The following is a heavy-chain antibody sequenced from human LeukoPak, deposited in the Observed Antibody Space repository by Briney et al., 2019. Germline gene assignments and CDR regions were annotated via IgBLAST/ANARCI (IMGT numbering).Heavy chain of an antibody. Sequence: SETLSLTCTVSGVSINTYSWSWVRQPPGKGLEWIGYIYYSGSTNYNPSLKSRVTISVDTSKNQFSLKLSSVTAADTAVYYCARHDDSGYDPDYFDHWGQGTLVTVSS. D-gene: IGHD5-12*01. CDR2: IYYSGST. CDR3: ARHDDSGYDPDYFDH. V-gene: IGHV4-59*08. CDR1: GVSINTYS. J-gene: IGHJ4*02.